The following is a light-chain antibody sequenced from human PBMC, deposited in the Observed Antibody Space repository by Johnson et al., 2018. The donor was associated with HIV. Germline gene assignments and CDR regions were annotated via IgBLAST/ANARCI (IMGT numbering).Light chain of an antibody. CDR3: GTWDSSLSAYV. V-gene: IGLV1-51*01. CDR2: DNN. CDR1: SSNIGDNY. Sequence: QSVLTQSPSVSAAPGQKVTISCSGSSSNIGDNYVSWYQQLPGTAPKLLIYDNNKRPSGIPDRFSGSKSGTSATLRITGLQTGDEADYYCGTWDSSLSAYVFGTGTRVTVL. J-gene: IGLJ1*01.